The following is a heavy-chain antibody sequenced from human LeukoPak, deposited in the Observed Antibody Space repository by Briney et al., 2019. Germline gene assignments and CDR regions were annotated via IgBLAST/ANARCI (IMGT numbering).Heavy chain of an antibody. CDR1: GYTFTGYY. Sequence: ASATVSCKASGYTFTGYYMHWVRQAPGQGLEWMGWINPNSGGTNYAQKFQGRVTMTRDTSISTAYMELSRLRSDDTAVYYCARCSGLNLWGSYRCADAFDIWGQGTMVTVSS. CDR3: ARCSGLNLWGSYRCADAFDI. D-gene: IGHD3-16*02. V-gene: IGHV1-2*02. CDR2: INPNSGGT. J-gene: IGHJ3*02.